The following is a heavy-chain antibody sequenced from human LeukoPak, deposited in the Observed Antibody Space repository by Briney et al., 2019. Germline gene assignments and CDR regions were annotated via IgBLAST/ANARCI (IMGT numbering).Heavy chain of an antibody. V-gene: IGHV1-69*04. Sequence: ASVKVSFKASGGTFSNYGVSWVRQAPGQGLEWMGRIIPMVGVTNYAQKFQGRVTITADKSTSTAYMELSSLRSEDTAVYFCTRGFGSSTSYVSDFDFWGQGTLVTVSS. CDR1: GGTFSNYG. D-gene: IGHD3-16*01. J-gene: IGHJ4*02. CDR2: IIPMVGVT. CDR3: TRGFGSSTSYVSDFDF.